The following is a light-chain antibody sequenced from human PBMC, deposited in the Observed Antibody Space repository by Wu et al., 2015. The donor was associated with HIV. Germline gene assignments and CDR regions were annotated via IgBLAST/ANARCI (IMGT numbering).Light chain of an antibody. Sequence: EIVLTQSPGTLSLSPGERATLSCRTSQSVSSNYLAWYQQKPGQTPSLLIYRVSNRATGIPDRFSGSGSGTHFTLTISRLEPEDFAVYYCQQYGSSPPYSFGQGTKLEIK. J-gene: IGKJ2*03. CDR3: QQYGSSPPYS. V-gene: IGKV3-20*01. CDR2: RVS. CDR1: QSVSSNY.